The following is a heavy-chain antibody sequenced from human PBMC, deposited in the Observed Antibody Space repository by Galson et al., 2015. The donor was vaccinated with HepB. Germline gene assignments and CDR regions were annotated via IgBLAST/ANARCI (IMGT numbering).Heavy chain of an antibody. D-gene: IGHD2-15*01. CDR1: GYTFTTYG. V-gene: IGHV1-18*01. CDR2: ISPYKRDT. J-gene: IGHJ5*02. CDR3: ARGALVAVVGATQNNWFDP. Sequence: SVKVSCKASGYTFTTYGVSWVRQAPGQGLEWMGRISPYKRDTDYAQKLQGRATMTTDTSRTTAYMELRSLRSDDTAVYYCARGALVAVVGATQNNWFDPWGQGTLVTVSS.